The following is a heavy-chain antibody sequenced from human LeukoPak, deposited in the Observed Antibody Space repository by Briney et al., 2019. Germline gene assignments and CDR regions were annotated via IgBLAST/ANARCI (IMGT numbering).Heavy chain of an antibody. CDR2: IYYSGST. J-gene: IGHJ4*02. CDR3: ARRNDYYDSSGYYDY. D-gene: IGHD3-22*01. Sequence: SETLSLTCTVSGGSISSYYWSWIRQPPGKGLEWIGYIYYSGSTNYNPSLKSRVTISVDTSKNQLALKLSSVTAADTAVYYCARRNDYYDSSGYYDYWGQGTLVTVSS. V-gene: IGHV4-59*08. CDR1: GGSISSYY.